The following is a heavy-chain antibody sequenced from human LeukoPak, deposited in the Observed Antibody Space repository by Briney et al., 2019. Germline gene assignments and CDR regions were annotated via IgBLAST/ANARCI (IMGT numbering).Heavy chain of an antibody. CDR3: ARGRAGRRIFDY. CDR1: GGSFSGYY. J-gene: IGHJ4*02. V-gene: IGHV4-34*01. CDR2: INHSGST. Sequence: SETLSLTCAVYGGSFSGYYWSWIRQPPGKGLEWIGEINHSGSTNYNPSLNSRVTISVDTSKNQFSLKLSSVTAADTAVYYCARGRAGRRIFDYWGQGTLVTVSS. D-gene: IGHD3-3*02.